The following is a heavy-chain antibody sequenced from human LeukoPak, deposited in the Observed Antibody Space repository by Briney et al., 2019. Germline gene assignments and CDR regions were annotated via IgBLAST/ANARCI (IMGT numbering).Heavy chain of an antibody. V-gene: IGHV3-23*01. CDR2: ISGSGGST. CDR1: GFTFSSYS. D-gene: IGHD7-27*01. CDR3: AKGRGGSSNWGSDY. Sequence: GSLRLSCAASGFTFSSYSMSWVRQAPGKGLEWVSAISGSGGSTYYADSVKGRFTISRDNSKNTLYLQMNSLRAEDTAVYYCAKGRGGSSNWGSDYWGQGTQVTVSS. J-gene: IGHJ4*02.